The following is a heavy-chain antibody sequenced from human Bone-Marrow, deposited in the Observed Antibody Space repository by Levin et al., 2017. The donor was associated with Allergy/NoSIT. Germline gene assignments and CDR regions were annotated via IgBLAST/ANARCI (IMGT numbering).Heavy chain of an antibody. V-gene: IGHV2-5*02. CDR3: AHAVHRASQMRNFVD. J-gene: IGHJ4*02. Sequence: SGPTLVKPTQTLTLTCTYSGFSLNTYGGGVGGIRQPPGKALEWLALIFWDDEKRYTPSLHTPLPLVPATSTHPVFLSLTTVDPVDTATYYCAHAVHRASQMRNFVDWGQGTLITVSS. CDR2: IFWDDEK. D-gene: IGHD2/OR15-2a*01. CDR1: GFSLNTYGGG.